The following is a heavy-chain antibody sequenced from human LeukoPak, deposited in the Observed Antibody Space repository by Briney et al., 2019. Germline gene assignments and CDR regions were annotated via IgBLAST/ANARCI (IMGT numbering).Heavy chain of an antibody. CDR1: GGSISSYY. CDR2: IYTSGST. J-gene: IGHJ6*02. Sequence: SETLSLTCTVSGGSISSYYWSCIRHPAGKGLEWIGRIYTSGSTNYNPCLKSRVTMSVDTSKNQFSLKLSSVTAADTGVYYCARDFGGNPYYYYYGMDVWGQGTTVTVSS. V-gene: IGHV4-4*07. CDR3: ARDFGGNPYYYYYGMDV. D-gene: IGHD4-23*01.